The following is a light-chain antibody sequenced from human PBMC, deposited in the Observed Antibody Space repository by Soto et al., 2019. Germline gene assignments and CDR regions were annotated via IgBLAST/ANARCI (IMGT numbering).Light chain of an antibody. Sequence: EIVLTQSPGTLSLSPGERATLSCRASQSVSSSFLAWYQQKPGQAPRLLIYAASSRATGLPDRFSGGGSGTDFTLIISRLEPEDFAVYYCQQYGNSPQTFGQGTKVDIK. V-gene: IGKV3-20*01. CDR2: AAS. J-gene: IGKJ1*01. CDR1: QSVSSSF. CDR3: QQYGNSPQT.